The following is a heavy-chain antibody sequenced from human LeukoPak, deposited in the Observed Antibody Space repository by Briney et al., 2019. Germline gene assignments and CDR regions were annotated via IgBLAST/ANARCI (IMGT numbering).Heavy chain of an antibody. J-gene: IGHJ4*02. CDR2: INHRGST. V-gene: IGHV4-34*01. Sequence: SETLSLTCAVYGGSFSGYYWSWIRQPPGKGLEWIGEINHRGSTNYNPSLKSRVTISVDTSKSPSSLKLNSVTAADTAVYYCARELVGATTPDYWGQGTLVTVSS. CDR1: GGSFSGYY. D-gene: IGHD1-26*01. CDR3: ARELVGATTPDY.